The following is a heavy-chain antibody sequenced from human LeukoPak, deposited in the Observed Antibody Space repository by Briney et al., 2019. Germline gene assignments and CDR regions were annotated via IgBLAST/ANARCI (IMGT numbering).Heavy chain of an antibody. J-gene: IGHJ5*02. D-gene: IGHD3-22*01. Sequence: GGSLRPSCAASGFTFSNYAMSWVRQAPGKGLEWVSTISGSGGGTYYAGSVKGRFTISRDNSKNTLYLQMNSLRAEDTALYYCAKGGGYYGDDLNNWFDPWGQGTLVTVSS. CDR1: GFTFSNYA. CDR2: ISGSGGGT. V-gene: IGHV3-23*01. CDR3: AKGGGYYGDDLNNWFDP.